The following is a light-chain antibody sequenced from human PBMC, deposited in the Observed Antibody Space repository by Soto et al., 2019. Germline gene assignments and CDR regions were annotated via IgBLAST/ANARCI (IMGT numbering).Light chain of an antibody. V-gene: IGKV1-39*01. J-gene: IGKJ1*01. CDR2: AAS. CDR1: QSISNH. Sequence: DIQMTQSPSSLSASVEYRVIITCRASQSISNHLNWYQQKPGKAPKLLIFAASSLQSGVPSKLSGSRSGPDFTLTSSSLQPEDFATYYCQQSYSSPPTFGQGTKVEIK. CDR3: QQSYSSPPT.